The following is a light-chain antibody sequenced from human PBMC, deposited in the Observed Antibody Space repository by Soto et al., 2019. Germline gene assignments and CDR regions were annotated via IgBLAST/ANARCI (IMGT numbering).Light chain of an antibody. Sequence: DIHMAQSPSTLSASVGDRVTITCRASQSIDVWLAWYQQKAGKAPKLLIYKASTLESGVPSRFSGSVSGTEFTLTISSLQPDDFATYYCQQYNVYWTFGQGTKVEIK. V-gene: IGKV1-5*03. CDR2: KAS. CDR3: QQYNVYWT. CDR1: QSIDVW. J-gene: IGKJ1*01.